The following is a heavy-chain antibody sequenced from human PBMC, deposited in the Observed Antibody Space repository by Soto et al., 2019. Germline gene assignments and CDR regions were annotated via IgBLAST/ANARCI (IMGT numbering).Heavy chain of an antibody. V-gene: IGHV1-3*01. CDR1: GYTFTNYA. J-gene: IGHJ4*02. Sequence: QVQLVQSGAEVKKPGASVKVFCKASGYTFTNYAMHWVRQAPGQRLEWMGWINAGNGNIKYSQKFQGRVTFTRDTSASTAYMELSSLRSEDTAVYYCATNHCSGGSCYPPVGFWGQGTLVTVSS. CDR2: INAGNGNI. CDR3: ATNHCSGGSCYPPVGF. D-gene: IGHD2-15*01.